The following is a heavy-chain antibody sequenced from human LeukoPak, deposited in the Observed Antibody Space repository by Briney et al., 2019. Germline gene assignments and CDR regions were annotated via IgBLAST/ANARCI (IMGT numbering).Heavy chain of an antibody. V-gene: IGHV2-70*04. Sequence: SGPALVKPTQTLTLTCTFSGFSLSTGGMRVNWISQPPGKALEWLARIDWDDDKFYSTSLETRLTISKDTSKNQVVLTMTNMDPVDTATYYCARTSPETYSGSSPFDYWGQGTLVTVSS. CDR2: IDWDDDK. CDR3: ARTSPETYSGSSPFDY. D-gene: IGHD1-26*01. CDR1: GFSLSTGGMR. J-gene: IGHJ4*02.